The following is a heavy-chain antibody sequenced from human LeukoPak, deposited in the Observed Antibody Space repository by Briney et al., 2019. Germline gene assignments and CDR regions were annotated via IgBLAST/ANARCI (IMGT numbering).Heavy chain of an antibody. J-gene: IGHJ4*02. Sequence: ASVKVSCKTSGGAFISYDISWLRQAPGQGLEWMGGITPIFGTANYAQKFQGRVTITAVESMSTAYMELSSLRSEDTAVYYCTKDQDFRLGSMDFWGQGTLVTVSS. CDR1: GGAFISYD. CDR2: ITPIFGTA. V-gene: IGHV1-69*13. CDR3: TKDQDFRLGSMDF. D-gene: IGHD7-27*01.